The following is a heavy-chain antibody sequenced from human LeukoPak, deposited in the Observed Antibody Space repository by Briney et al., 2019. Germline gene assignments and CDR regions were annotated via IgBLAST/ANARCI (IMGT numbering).Heavy chain of an antibody. J-gene: IGHJ4*02. Sequence: SVKVACKASGGTFSSYAISWVRQAPGQGLEWMGRIIPIFGTANYAQKFQGRVTITTDESTSTAYMELSSLRSEDTAVYYCARELYYYDSSGYFDYWGQGTLVTVSS. V-gene: IGHV1-69*05. CDR1: GGTFSSYA. CDR3: ARELYYYDSSGYFDY. D-gene: IGHD3-22*01. CDR2: IIPIFGTA.